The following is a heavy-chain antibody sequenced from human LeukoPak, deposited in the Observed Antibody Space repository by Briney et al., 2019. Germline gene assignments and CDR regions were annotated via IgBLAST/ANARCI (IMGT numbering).Heavy chain of an antibody. D-gene: IGHD1-26*01. CDR2: INPSGGST. V-gene: IGHV1-46*01. CDR1: GYTFTSYY. Sequence: ASVKVSCKASGYTFTSYYMHWVRQAPGQGLEWMGIINPSGGSTSYAQKFQGRVTMTRDMSTSTAYMELRSLRSDDTAVYYCARSGSPTHNWFDPWGQGTLVTVSS. J-gene: IGHJ5*02. CDR3: ARSGSPTHNWFDP.